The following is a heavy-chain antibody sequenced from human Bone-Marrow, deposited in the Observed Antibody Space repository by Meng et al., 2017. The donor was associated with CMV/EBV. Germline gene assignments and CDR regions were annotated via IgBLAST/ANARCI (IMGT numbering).Heavy chain of an antibody. CDR2: IYHSGST. V-gene: IGHV4-38-2*02. CDR1: GYSISSGYY. CDR3: ARVDGLAVGYYFDY. J-gene: IGHJ4*02. D-gene: IGHD6-19*01. Sequence: SETLSLTCTVSGYSISSGYYWGWIRQPPGKGLEWIGSIYHSGSTYYNPSLKSRVTISVDTSKNQFSLKLSSVTAADTAVYYCARVDGLAVGYYFDYWGQRTLVTASS.